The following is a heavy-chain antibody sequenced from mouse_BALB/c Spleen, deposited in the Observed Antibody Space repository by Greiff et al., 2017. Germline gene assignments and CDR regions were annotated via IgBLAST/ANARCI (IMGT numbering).Heavy chain of an antibody. Sequence: VQLKESGPELVKPGASVKMSCKASGYTFTSYVMHWVKQKPGQGLEWIGYINPYNDGTKYNEKFKGKATLTSDKSSSTAYMELSSLTSEDSAVYYCAREDYGNYGYAMDYWGQGTSVTVSS. CDR1: GYTFTSYV. CDR3: AREDYGNYGYAMDY. J-gene: IGHJ4*01. D-gene: IGHD2-1*01. CDR2: INPYNDGT. V-gene: IGHV1-14*01.